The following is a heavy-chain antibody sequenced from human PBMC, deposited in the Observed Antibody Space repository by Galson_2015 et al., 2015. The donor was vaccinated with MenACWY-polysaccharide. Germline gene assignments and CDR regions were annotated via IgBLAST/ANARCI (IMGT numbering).Heavy chain of an antibody. J-gene: IGHJ4*02. Sequence: SLRLSCAASGFTFGDYAMSWFRQAPGKGLEWVGFIRSKAYGGTTEYAASVKGRFTISRDDSKSIAYLQMNSLKTEDTAVYYCTRVGYSSSWYGGTVDYWGQGTLVTVSS. CDR1: GFTFGDYA. CDR3: TRVGYSSSWYGGTVDY. V-gene: IGHV3-49*03. D-gene: IGHD6-13*01. CDR2: IRSKAYGGTT.